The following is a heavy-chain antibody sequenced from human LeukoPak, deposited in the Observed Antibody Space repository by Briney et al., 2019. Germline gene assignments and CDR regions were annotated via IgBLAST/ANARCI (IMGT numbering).Heavy chain of an antibody. V-gene: IGHV2-5*02. CDR3: AHRGSGSFGWFDA. CDR2: IYWDDNK. D-gene: IGHD1-26*01. Sequence: SGPTRVNPTQTLTLTCTRSWYSLTTSGLGLGLILQSPENALDWLELIYWDDNKYYSLFLKSRLIITKHNTKNHVVLSLTNMDPVDTATYYCAHRGSGSFGWFDAWGQGTLVTVSS. J-gene: IGHJ5*02. CDR1: WYSLTTSGLG.